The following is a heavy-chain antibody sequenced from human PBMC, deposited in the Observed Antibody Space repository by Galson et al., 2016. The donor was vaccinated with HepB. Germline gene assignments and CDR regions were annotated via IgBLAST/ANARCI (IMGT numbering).Heavy chain of an antibody. V-gene: IGHV4-4*02. J-gene: IGHJ4*02. D-gene: IGHD5-18*01. CDR3: ARTFVDIYGRRYFDY. Sequence: ETLSLTCDVSGGSISSNFWWTWVRLPPGKGLEWLGEIFHTGITTHNPSLKSRVTMSVDTSRKHFSLKLISVTAADTAVFYCARTFVDIYGRRYFDYWGQGTLVSVS. CDR1: GGSISSNFW. CDR2: IFHTGIT.